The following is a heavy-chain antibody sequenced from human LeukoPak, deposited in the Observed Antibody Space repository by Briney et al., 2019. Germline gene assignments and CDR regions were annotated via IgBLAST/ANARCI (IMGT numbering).Heavy chain of an antibody. CDR2: ISGSGGST. CDR3: ARALGYCSSTSCYISAYFDY. CDR1: GFTFSSYA. D-gene: IGHD2-2*02. V-gene: IGHV3-23*01. J-gene: IGHJ4*02. Sequence: GGSLRLSCAASGFTFSSYAMSWVRQAPGKGLEWVSAISGSGGSTYYADSVKGRFTISRDNSKNTLYLQMNSLRAEDTAVYYCARALGYCSSTSCYISAYFDYWGQGTLVAVSS.